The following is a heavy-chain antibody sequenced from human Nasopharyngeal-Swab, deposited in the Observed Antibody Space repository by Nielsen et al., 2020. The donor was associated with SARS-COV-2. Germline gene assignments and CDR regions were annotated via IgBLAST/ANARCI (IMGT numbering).Heavy chain of an antibody. V-gene: IGHV1-8*02. CDR1: GYTLTDLS. D-gene: IGHD6-19*01. CDR2: MNPNSGNT. Sequence: ASVKVSCKVSGYTLTDLSMHWVRQATGQGLEWMGWMNPNSGNTGYAQKFQGRVTMTRNTSISTAYMELSSLRSEDTAVYYCATDSGWYVYDYWGQGTLVTVSS. CDR3: ATDSGWYVYDY. J-gene: IGHJ4*02.